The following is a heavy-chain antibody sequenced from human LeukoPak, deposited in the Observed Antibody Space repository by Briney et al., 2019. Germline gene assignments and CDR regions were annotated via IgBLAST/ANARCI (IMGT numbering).Heavy chain of an antibody. CDR2: IWSDEINK. Sequence: GGSLRLSCAASGFTFSIYGMHWVRQAPGKGLEWVAVIWSDEINKYYTDSVKGRFTVSRDNSQNTLYLQMNSLRAEDTAVYYCARGSTPAARFDFWGQGTPVTVSS. D-gene: IGHD6-6*01. J-gene: IGHJ4*02. CDR3: ARGSTPAARFDF. V-gene: IGHV3-33*01. CDR1: GFTFSIYG.